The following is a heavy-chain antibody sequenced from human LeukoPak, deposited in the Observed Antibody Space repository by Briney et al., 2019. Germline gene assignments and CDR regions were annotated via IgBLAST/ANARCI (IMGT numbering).Heavy chain of an antibody. CDR3: AREVQIVGATYRKPYNWFDP. CDR2: INPNSGGT. D-gene: IGHD1-26*01. V-gene: IGHV1-2*02. J-gene: IGHJ5*02. Sequence: ASVKVSCKASGYTFTGYYMHWVRQAPGQGLEWMGWINPNSGGTSYAQKFQGRVTMTRDTSISTAYMELSRLRSDDTAVYYCAREVQIVGATYRKPYNWFDPWGQGTLVTVSS. CDR1: GYTFTGYY.